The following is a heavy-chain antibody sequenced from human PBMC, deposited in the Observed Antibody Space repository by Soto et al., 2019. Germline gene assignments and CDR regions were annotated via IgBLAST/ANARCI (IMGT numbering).Heavy chain of an antibody. CDR3: ARDREYGGNSGGAAFDI. J-gene: IGHJ3*02. CDR2: ISAYNGNT. D-gene: IGHD4-4*01. CDR1: GYTFTMYG. Sequence: AAVKVSCKASGYTFTMYGIGCVLQSRLQWLDWMGWISAYNGNTNYAQKLQGRVTMTTDTSTSTAYMELRSLRSDDTAVYYLARDREYGGNSGGAAFDIWGQGTMVTVSS. V-gene: IGHV1-18*04.